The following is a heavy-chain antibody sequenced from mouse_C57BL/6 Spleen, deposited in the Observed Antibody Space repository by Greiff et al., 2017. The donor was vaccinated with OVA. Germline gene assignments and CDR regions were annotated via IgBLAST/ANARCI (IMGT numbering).Heavy chain of an antibody. CDR2: IDPSDSYT. CDR3: ARMGDGYYVFAY. V-gene: IGHV1-50*01. J-gene: IGHJ3*01. Sequence: QVQLQQPGAELVKPGASVKLSCKASGYTFTSYWMQWVKQRPGQGLEWIGEIDPSDSYTNYNQKFKGKATLTVDTSSSTAYMQLSSLTSEDSAVYYCARMGDGYYVFAYWGQGTLFTVSA. CDR1: GYTFTSYW. D-gene: IGHD2-3*01.